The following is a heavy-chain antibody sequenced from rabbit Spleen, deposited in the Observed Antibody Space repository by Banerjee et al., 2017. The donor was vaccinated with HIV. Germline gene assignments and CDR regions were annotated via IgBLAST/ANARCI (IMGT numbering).Heavy chain of an antibody. D-gene: IGHD8-1*01. CDR2: IDGGGGGST. Sequence: QSLEESGGGLVQPEGSLTLTCTASGFSFSSSYYMCWVRQAPGKGLEWIACIDGGGGGSTYYASWAKGRFTVSKTASTTVTLQMTSLTAADTATYFCARDTGSSFSSYGMDLWGQGTLVTVS. CDR1: GFSFSSSYY. V-gene: IGHV1S40*01. CDR3: ARDTGSSFSSYGMDL. J-gene: IGHJ6*01.